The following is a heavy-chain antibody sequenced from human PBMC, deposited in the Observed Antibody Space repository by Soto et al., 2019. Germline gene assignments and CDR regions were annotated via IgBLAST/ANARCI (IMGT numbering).Heavy chain of an antibody. CDR2: ITNTGDNT. Sequence: GGSLRLSCAASGFSFNNYNMNWVRQVPGKGLEWVSYITNTGDNTYYADSVKGRFTISRDNADNSLYLQMNSLRAEDTAIYYCARDSVVFSFRPRHYALWGRGTPVTVSS. CDR3: ARDSVVFSFRPRHYAL. J-gene: IGHJ2*01. V-gene: IGHV3-48*01. CDR1: GFSFNNYN. D-gene: IGHD3-22*01.